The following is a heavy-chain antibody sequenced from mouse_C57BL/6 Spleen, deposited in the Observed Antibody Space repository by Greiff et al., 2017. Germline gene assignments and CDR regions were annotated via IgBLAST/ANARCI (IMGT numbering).Heavy chain of an antibody. CDR3: ARGCYGSSYDYAMDY. CDR1: GYTFTSYW. Sequence: QVQLQQPGAELVKPGASVKMSCKASGYTFTSYWITWVKQRPGQGLEWIGDIYPGSGSTNYNEKFKSKATLTVDTSSSTAYMQLSSLTSEDSAVYYCARGCYGSSYDYAMDYWGQGTSVTVSS. J-gene: IGHJ4*01. V-gene: IGHV1-55*01. CDR2: IYPGSGST. D-gene: IGHD1-1*01.